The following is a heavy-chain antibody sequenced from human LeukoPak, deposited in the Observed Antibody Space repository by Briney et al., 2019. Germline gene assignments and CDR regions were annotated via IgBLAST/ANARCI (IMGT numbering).Heavy chain of an antibody. CDR1: GGSISSGSYY. Sequence: PSQTLSLTCTVSGGSISSGSYYWSWIRQPAGKGLEWIGRIYISGSTNYNPSLKSRVTISVDTSKNQFSLKLSSVTAADTAVYYCASTPKTIAAPRWYFDLWGRGTLVTVSS. CDR2: IYISGST. CDR3: ASTPKTIAAPRWYFDL. J-gene: IGHJ2*01. V-gene: IGHV4-61*02. D-gene: IGHD6-13*01.